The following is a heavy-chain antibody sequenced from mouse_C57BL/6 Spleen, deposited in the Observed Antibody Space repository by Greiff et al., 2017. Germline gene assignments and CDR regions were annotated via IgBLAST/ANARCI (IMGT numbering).Heavy chain of an antibody. J-gene: IGHJ3*01. CDR2: IYPGDGDT. V-gene: IGHV1-82*01. D-gene: IGHD1-1*01. CDR3: ARGSSWFAY. Sequence: VQPQQSGPELVKPGASVKISCKASGYAFSSSWMNWVKQRPGKGLEWIGRIYPGDGDTNYNGKFKGKATLTADKSSSTAYMQLSSLTSEDSAVYFCARGSSWFAYWGQGTLVTVSA. CDR1: GYAFSSSW.